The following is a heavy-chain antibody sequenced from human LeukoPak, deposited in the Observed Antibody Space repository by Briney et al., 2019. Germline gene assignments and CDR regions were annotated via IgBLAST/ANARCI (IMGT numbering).Heavy chain of an antibody. Sequence: GGSLRLSCAASGFTLSSYWMSWVRQAPGKGLEWVSNIKQDGSETYYVDSVKGRFTFSRDNAKTSLYLQMTSLRAEDTAVYFCASSRSRRDYWGGGPLVTVPS. CDR2: IKQDGSET. V-gene: IGHV3-7*02. J-gene: IGHJ4*02. CDR1: GFTLSSYW. CDR3: ASSRSRRDY.